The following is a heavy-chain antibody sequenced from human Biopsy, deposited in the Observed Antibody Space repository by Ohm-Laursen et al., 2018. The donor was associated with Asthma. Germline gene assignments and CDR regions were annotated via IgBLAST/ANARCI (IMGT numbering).Heavy chain of an antibody. Sequence: ASVKVSCKASGYTFIGCHIHWMRQAPGQGLEWMGRINPNSGGTNYAQKFQGRVTMTRDTSISTAYMEVSRLRSDDTAVYYCARGQKSAGDRWFDPWGQGTLSPSPQ. V-gene: IGHV1-2*06. D-gene: IGHD6-13*01. CDR3: ARGQKSAGDRWFDP. CDR1: GYTFIGCH. CDR2: INPNSGGT. J-gene: IGHJ5*02.